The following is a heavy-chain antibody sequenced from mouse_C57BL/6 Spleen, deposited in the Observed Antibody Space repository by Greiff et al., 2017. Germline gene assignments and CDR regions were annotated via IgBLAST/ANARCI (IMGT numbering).Heavy chain of an antibody. Sequence: VQRVESGPELVKPGASVKISCKASGYAFSSSWMNWVKQRPGKGLEWIGRIYPGDGDTNYNGKFKGKATLTADKSSSTAYMQLSSLTSEDSAVYFCARGDSSGSFAYWGQGTLVTVSA. CDR2: IYPGDGDT. CDR1: GYAFSSSW. J-gene: IGHJ3*01. D-gene: IGHD3-2*02. V-gene: IGHV1-82*01. CDR3: ARGDSSGSFAY.